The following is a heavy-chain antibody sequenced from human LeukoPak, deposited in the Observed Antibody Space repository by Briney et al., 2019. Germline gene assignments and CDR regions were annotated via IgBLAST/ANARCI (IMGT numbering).Heavy chain of an antibody. CDR3: AKDPAGYSFHI. Sequence: PGGSLRLSCAASGFTFSNYAMGWVRQAPGRGLEWVSATTDSGGITHYADSMKGRFTISRDNSKNTLYLQMNSLRAEDTAVYYCAKDPAGYSFHIWGQGTMVTVSS. V-gene: IGHV3-23*01. CDR2: TTDSGGIT. D-gene: IGHD6-13*01. J-gene: IGHJ3*02. CDR1: GFTFSNYA.